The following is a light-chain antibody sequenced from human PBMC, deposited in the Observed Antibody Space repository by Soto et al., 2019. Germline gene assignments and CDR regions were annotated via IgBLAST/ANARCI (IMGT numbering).Light chain of an antibody. V-gene: IGKV3-20*01. Sequence: EIVLTQSPGTLSLSPGERATLSCRASQSVSSSYLAWYQQKPGQAPRLLIYGASRRATGIPDRFSGSGSGTDFTQTISRLEPEDVAVYYCQPYGSSPYTFGLGTKREMK. J-gene: IGKJ2*01. CDR1: QSVSSSY. CDR2: GAS. CDR3: QPYGSSPYT.